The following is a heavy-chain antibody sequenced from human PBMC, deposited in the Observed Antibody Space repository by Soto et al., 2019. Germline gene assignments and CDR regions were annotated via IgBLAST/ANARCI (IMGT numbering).Heavy chain of an antibody. V-gene: IGHV1-69*04. CDR1: GGTFSSYT. Sequence: SVKVSCKASGGTFSSYTISWVRQAPGQGLEWMGRIIPILGIANYAQKFQGRVTITADKSTSTAYMELSSLRSEDTAVYYCARDRAYCGGDCYSGPYGYWGQGTLVTVSS. CDR2: IIPILGIA. J-gene: IGHJ4*02. CDR3: ARDRAYCGGDCYSGPYGY. D-gene: IGHD2-21*02.